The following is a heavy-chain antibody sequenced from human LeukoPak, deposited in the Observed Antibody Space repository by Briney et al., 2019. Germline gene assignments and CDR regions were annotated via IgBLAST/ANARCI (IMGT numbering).Heavy chain of an antibody. CDR1: GFTFSSYW. Sequence: GGSLRLSCAVSGFTFSSYWMSWVRQAPGKGLEWVSAISGSGGSTYYADSVKGRFTISRDNSKNTLYLQMNSLRAEDTAVYYCAKVGFGELPQERIDYWGQGALVTVSS. V-gene: IGHV3-23*01. J-gene: IGHJ4*02. CDR2: ISGSGGST. CDR3: AKVGFGELPQERIDY. D-gene: IGHD3-10*01.